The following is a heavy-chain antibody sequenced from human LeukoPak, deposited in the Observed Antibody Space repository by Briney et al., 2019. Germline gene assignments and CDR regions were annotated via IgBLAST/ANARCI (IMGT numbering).Heavy chain of an antibody. Sequence: GESLKISCQASGYTFPNYWIGWVRQMPGRGLEWMGIIYPGDSQTRYKASFQGQVTISADTSSSTTFLHWSNLKASDTAMYYCAREGFLWGQGTLAIVSS. CDR1: GYTFPNYW. J-gene: IGHJ4*02. V-gene: IGHV5-51*01. CDR3: AREGFL. CDR2: IYPGDSQT.